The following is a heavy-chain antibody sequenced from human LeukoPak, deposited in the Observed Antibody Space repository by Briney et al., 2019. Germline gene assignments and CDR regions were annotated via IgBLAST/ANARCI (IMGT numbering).Heavy chain of an antibody. V-gene: IGHV3-15*01. D-gene: IGHD4-17*01. Sequence: PGGSLRLSCAASGFTFSSYGMSWVRQAPGKGLEWVGRIKSKTDGGTTDYAAPVKGRFTISRDDSKNTLYLQMNSLKTEDTAVYYCTTDRCHGDYETCDYWGQGTLVTVSS. J-gene: IGHJ4*02. CDR2: IKSKTDGGTT. CDR1: GFTFSSYG. CDR3: TTDRCHGDYETCDY.